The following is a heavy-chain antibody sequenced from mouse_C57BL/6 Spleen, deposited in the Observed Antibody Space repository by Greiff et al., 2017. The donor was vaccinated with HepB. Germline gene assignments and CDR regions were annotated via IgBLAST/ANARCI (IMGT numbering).Heavy chain of an antibody. CDR1: GYTFTSYG. Sequence: QVQLKESGPELARPGASVKLSCKASGYTFTSYGISWVKQRTGQGLEWIGEIYPRSGNTYYNEKFKGKATLTADKSSSTAYMELRSLTSEDSAVYFCARDYFPWWFDVWGTGTTVTVSS. D-gene: IGHD1-1*01. V-gene: IGHV1-81*01. CDR3: ARDYFPWWFDV. J-gene: IGHJ1*03. CDR2: IYPRSGNT.